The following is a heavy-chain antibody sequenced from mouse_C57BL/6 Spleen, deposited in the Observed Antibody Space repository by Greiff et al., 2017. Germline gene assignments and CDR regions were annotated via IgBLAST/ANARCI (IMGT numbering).Heavy chain of an antibody. CDR3: ARMPVGDGVAY. J-gene: IGHJ3*01. Sequence: QVHVKQPGAELVKPGASVKLSCKASGYTFTSYWMQWVKQRTGQGLEWIGEIDPSDSYTNYNQKFKGKATLTVDTSSSTAYMQLSSLTSEDSAVYYGARMPVGDGVAYGGQGTLVTVSA. CDR1: GYTFTSYW. V-gene: IGHV1-50*01. CDR2: IDPSDSYT.